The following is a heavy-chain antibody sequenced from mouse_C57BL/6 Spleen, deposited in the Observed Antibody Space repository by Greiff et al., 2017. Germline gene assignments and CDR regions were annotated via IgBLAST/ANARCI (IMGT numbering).Heavy chain of an antibody. CDR1: GYSFTDYN. J-gene: IGHJ1*03. CDR2: INPNYGTT. D-gene: IGHD4-1*01. V-gene: IGHV1-39*01. Sequence: VQLQQSGPELVKPGASVKISCKASGYSFTDYNMNWVKQSNGKSLEWIGLINPNYGTTSYNEKFKGKATLTVDQSSSTAYMQLNSLTSEDSAVYYCARRLGRDWYFDVWGTGTTVTVSS. CDR3: ARRLGRDWYFDV.